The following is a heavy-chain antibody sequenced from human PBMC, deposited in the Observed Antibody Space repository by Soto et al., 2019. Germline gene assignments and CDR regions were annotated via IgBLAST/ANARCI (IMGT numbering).Heavy chain of an antibody. V-gene: IGHV4-31*03. CDR3: ARAPVITMVRGGHFDY. CDR2: IYYSGST. J-gene: IGHJ4*02. Sequence: QVQLQESGPGLVKPSQTLSLTCTVSGGSISSGGYYWSWIRQHPGKGLEWIGYIYYSGSTYYNPSLKSRVTISLDTSKNQFALKLSSVTAADTAVYYCARAPVITMVRGGHFDYWGQGTLVTVSS. CDR1: GGSISSGGYY. D-gene: IGHD3-10*01.